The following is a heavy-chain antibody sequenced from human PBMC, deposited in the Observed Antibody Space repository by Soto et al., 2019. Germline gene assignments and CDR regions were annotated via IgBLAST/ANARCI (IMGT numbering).Heavy chain of an antibody. CDR2: ISGSGGST. CDR3: AKDRAVAADYYYYGMDV. V-gene: IGHV3-23*01. CDR1: GFTFSSYG. Sequence: PGGSLRLSCAASGFTFSSYGMTWVRQAPGKGLEWVSVISGSGGSTFYADSVKGRFTISRDNSKNTLYLQMNSLRADDTALYYCAKDRAVAADYYYYGMDVWGQGTTVTVSS. J-gene: IGHJ6*02. D-gene: IGHD6-19*01.